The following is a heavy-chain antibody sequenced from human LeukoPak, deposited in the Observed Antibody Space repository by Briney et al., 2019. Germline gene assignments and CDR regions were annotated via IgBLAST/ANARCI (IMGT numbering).Heavy chain of an antibody. Sequence: PSETLSLTCTVTGGSISSSSYYWGWIRQPPGKGLEWIGSIYYSGSTYYNPSLKSRVTISVDTSKNQFSLKLSSVTAADTAVYYCARVLAAAGNNWSDPWGQGTLVTVSS. CDR2: IYYSGST. V-gene: IGHV4-39*07. D-gene: IGHD6-13*01. CDR3: ARVLAAAGNNWSDP. CDR1: GGSISSSSYY. J-gene: IGHJ5*02.